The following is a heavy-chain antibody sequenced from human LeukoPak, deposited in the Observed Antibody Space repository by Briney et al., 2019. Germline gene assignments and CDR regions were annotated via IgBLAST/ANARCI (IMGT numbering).Heavy chain of an antibody. CDR1: GGSVSSGSYY. V-gene: IGHV4-61*01. Sequence: SETLSLTCTVSGGSVSSGSYYWSWIRQPPGKGLEWIGYIYYSGSTNYNPSIKSRVTISVDTSKNQFSLKLSSVTAADTAVYYCARELLAAAGMGGMGNAFDIWGQGTMVTVPS. CDR2: IYYSGST. CDR3: ARELLAAAGMGGMGNAFDI. D-gene: IGHD6-13*01. J-gene: IGHJ3*02.